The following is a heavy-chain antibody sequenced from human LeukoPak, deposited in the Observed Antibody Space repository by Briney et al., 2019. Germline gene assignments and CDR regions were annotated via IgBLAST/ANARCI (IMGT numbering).Heavy chain of an antibody. Sequence: ASVKVSCKTSEYTFTGYYMHWVRQAPGQGLEWMGWMNPNSGNTGYAQKFQGRVTMTRNTSISTAYMELSSLRSEDTAVYYCARVLLRPFGVRGVISFPPPPMYYFDYWGQGTLVTDSS. J-gene: IGHJ4*02. CDR3: ARVLLRPFGVRGVISFPPPPMYYFDY. CDR2: MNPNSGNT. V-gene: IGHV1-8*02. D-gene: IGHD3-10*01. CDR1: EYTFTGYY.